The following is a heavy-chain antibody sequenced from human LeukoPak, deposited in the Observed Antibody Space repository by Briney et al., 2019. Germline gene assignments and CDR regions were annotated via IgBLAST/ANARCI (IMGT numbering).Heavy chain of an antibody. J-gene: IGHJ3*02. V-gene: IGHV3-23*01. CDR3: AKDGSSGIAATADAFDI. D-gene: IGHD6-13*01. CDR1: GFTFNTDA. Sequence: PGGSLRLSCAASGFTFNTDAMSWVRQAPGKGLEWVSAISGGGATSYYADSVEGRFTISRDNSKNTLYLQMNSLRAEDTAIYYCAKDGSSGIAATADAFDIWGQGTMVTVSS. CDR2: ISGGGATS.